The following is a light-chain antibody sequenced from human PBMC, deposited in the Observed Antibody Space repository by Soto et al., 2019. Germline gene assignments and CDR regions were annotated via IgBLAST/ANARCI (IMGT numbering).Light chain of an antibody. Sequence: DIQLTQSPSFLSASVGDRVTITCRASQGISSYLAWYQQRAGKAPKFLMYAAPTLQSGVPSRFSGSGSGIEFALTISSLQPEDFATYFCLQYNDLPPTFGLGTSVAVK. J-gene: IGKJ1*01. V-gene: IGKV1-9*01. CDR1: QGISSY. CDR3: LQYNDLPPT. CDR2: AAP.